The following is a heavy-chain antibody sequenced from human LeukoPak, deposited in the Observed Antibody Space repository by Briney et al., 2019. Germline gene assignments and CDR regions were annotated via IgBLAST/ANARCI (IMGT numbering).Heavy chain of an antibody. J-gene: IGHJ4*02. Sequence: NPSETLSLTCTVSGGSISSGDYYWSWIRQPSGKGLEWIGYIYYSGSTYYNPSLKSRVIISVDTSKNQFSLKLSSVTAADTAVYYCARRGPAGSSWYETYYYFDYWGQGTLVTVSS. V-gene: IGHV4-30-4*08. D-gene: IGHD6-13*01. CDR2: IYYSGST. CDR1: GGSISSGDYY. CDR3: ARRGPAGSSWYETYYYFDY.